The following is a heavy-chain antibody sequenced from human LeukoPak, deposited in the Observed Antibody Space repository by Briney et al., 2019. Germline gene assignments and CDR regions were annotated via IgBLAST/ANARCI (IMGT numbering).Heavy chain of an antibody. D-gene: IGHD6-25*01. CDR3: AKDLVAADSRTFDY. J-gene: IGHJ4*02. CDR1: GFTFSSYG. CDR2: ISYDGSNK. V-gene: IGHV3-30*18. Sequence: GGSLRLSCAASGFTFSSYGMHWVRQAPGKGLEWVAVISYDGSNKYYADSVKGRFTISRDNSKNTLYLQMNSLRAEDTAVYYCAKDLVAADSRTFDYWGQGTLVTVSS.